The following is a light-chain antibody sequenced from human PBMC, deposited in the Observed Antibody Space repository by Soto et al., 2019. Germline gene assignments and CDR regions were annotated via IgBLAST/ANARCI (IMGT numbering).Light chain of an antibody. CDR3: QQYYSYPLT. CDR1: QDISTS. V-gene: IGKV1-8*01. CDR2: TTS. Sequence: AIRMTRSPSSFSASTGDRVTITCRASQDISTSLAWYQQKPGKAPQFLIYTTSTLQSGVPSRFSGSGSGTDFTLTISGLQSEDFATYYCQQYYSYPLTFGGGTKVEIK. J-gene: IGKJ4*01.